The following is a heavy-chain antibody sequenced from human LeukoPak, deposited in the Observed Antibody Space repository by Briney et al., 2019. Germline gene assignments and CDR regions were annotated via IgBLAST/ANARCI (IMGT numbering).Heavy chain of an antibody. Sequence: ASVKVSCKASGATFSSYAISWVRQAPGQGLEWMVRIIPIFGTANYAQKFQGRVTITADKSTSTDYMELSSLRSEDAAVYYCARDTWLQLDYWGQGTLVIVSS. V-gene: IGHV1-69*06. CDR1: GATFSSYA. J-gene: IGHJ4*02. CDR3: ARDTWLQLDY. CDR2: IIPIFGTA. D-gene: IGHD5-24*01.